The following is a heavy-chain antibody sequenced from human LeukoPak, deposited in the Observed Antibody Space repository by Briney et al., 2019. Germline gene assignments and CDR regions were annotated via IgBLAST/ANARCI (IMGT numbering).Heavy chain of an antibody. Sequence: ASVKVSCKASGYTFTSYDINWVRQATGQGLEWMGWMNPNSGNTGYAQKFQGRVAITRNTSISTAYMELSCLRSEDTAVYYCATYWGNDAFDIWGQGTMVTVSS. D-gene: IGHD7-27*01. CDR2: MNPNSGNT. CDR3: ATYWGNDAFDI. CDR1: GYTFTSYD. V-gene: IGHV1-8*03. J-gene: IGHJ3*02.